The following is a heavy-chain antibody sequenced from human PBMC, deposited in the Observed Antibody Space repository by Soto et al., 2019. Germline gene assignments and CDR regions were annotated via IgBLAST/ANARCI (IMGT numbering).Heavy chain of an antibody. CDR3: VKDGGYCSSATCYSPRNHYFDA. D-gene: IGHD2-2*01. CDR1: GYSFTNYW. CDR2: MFPADSDT. J-gene: IGHJ5*02. V-gene: IGHV5-51*01. Sequence: PGESLKISCKASGYSFTNYWLGWVRQMPGKGLEWMGIMFPADSDTRYSPSFQGHVTISADTSISTAYLHWSSLRAGDAAVYYCVKDGGYCSSATCYSPRNHYFDAWGQGTLVTVSS.